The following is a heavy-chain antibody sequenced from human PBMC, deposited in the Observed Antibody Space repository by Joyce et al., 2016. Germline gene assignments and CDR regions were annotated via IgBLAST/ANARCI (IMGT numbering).Heavy chain of an antibody. CDR1: GGTFSSDA. Sequence: QVQMVQSGAEVKKPGASVKVSCRASGGTFSSDAISWVRQAPGQGLEWMGGIIPLYGTANDAQKFQGRVTITADESTNTAYMELSSLRSEDTAVFYCAREGRSGPYYLDYWGQGTLVTVSS. CDR2: IIPLYGTA. D-gene: IGHD6-19*01. J-gene: IGHJ4*02. V-gene: IGHV1-69*01. CDR3: AREGRSGPYYLDY.